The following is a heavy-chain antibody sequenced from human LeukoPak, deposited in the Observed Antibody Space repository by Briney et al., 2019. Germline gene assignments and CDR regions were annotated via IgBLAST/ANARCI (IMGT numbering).Heavy chain of an antibody. Sequence: GGSLRLSCAASGFTLGTYAMGWVRQAPGKGLEWVSAITGSADSTSYADSVKGRFIISRDSSKKTLYPKMNSLRAEDTAEYYGAKVMHETTIDMHFDYWGQGTLVTVSS. CDR1: GFTLGTYA. D-gene: IGHD1-1*01. CDR2: ITGSADST. V-gene: IGHV3-23*01. CDR3: AKVMHETTIDMHFDY. J-gene: IGHJ4*02.